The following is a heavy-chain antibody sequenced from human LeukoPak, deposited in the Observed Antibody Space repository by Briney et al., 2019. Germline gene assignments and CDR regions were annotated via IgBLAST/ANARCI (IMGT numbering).Heavy chain of an antibody. CDR3: ARFDPSYFDY. J-gene: IGHJ4*02. CDR2: IYYSGST. V-gene: IGHV4-59*01. CDR1: GGSISSYY. Sequence: SETLSLTCTVSGGSISSYYWSWIRQPPGKGLEWIGYIYYSGSTNYNPSLKSRVTISVDTSKNQFSLKPSSVTAADTAVYYCARFDPSYFDYWGQGSLVTVSS.